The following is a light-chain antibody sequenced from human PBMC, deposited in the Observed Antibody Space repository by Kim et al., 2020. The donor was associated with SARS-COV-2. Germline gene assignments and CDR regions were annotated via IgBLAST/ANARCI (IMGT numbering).Light chain of an antibody. J-gene: IGKJ2*01. CDR2: LAS. V-gene: IGKV1-5*03. Sequence: SGSVGDRVTITCRASQTISTWLAWYQQKPGKAPKLLLYLASTLESGVPSRFSGSGSGTEFTLTIDSLQPDDFATYYCQHYIRFPYTFGQGTKLEI. CDR3: QHYIRFPYT. CDR1: QTISTW.